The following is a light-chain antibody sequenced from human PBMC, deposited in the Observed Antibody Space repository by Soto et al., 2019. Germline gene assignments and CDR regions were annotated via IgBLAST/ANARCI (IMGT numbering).Light chain of an antibody. CDR1: TSDVGRYNY. V-gene: IGLV2-14*01. CDR2: DVS. Sequence: ALTQPASVSGSPGQSITISCTGTTSDVGRYNYVSWYQQHPGKAPKLIIYDVSNRPSGVSNRFSGSKSGNTASLTISGLQAEDEADYYCNSYTSTSTYVFGTGTKVTVL. J-gene: IGLJ1*01. CDR3: NSYTSTSTYV.